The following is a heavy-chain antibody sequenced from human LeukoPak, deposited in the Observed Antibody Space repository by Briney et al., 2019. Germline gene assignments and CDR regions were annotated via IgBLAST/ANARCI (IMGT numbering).Heavy chain of an antibody. CDR1: GGSFSGYY. J-gene: IGHJ4*02. V-gene: IGHV4-34*01. CDR2: INHSGST. D-gene: IGHD4-17*01. CDR3: AREASYYGDLDY. Sequence: SETLSLTCAVYGGSFSGYYWSWIRQPPGKGLEWIGEINHSGSTNYNPSLKSRVTISVDTSKNQFSLKLSSVTAADTAVYYCAREASYYGDLDYWGQGTLVTVSS.